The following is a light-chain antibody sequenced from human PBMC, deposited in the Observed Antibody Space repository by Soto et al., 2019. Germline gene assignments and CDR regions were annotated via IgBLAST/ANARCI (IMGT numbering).Light chain of an antibody. CDR1: QGIGVY. J-gene: IGKJ4*01. V-gene: IGKV1-27*01. CDR2: AAS. Sequence: DIQMTQSPSSLSASLGDRVTITCRASQGIGVYLAWFQQKPGKVPKLLIYAASTLQSGVLSRFSGSGFGTDFTLFIIRLLPEDFATYYCQKYNSAPLTFGGGTKVDIK. CDR3: QKYNSAPLT.